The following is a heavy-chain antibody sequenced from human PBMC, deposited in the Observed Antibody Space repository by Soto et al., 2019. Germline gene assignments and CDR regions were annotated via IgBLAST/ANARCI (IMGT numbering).Heavy chain of an antibody. D-gene: IGHD3-16*01. CDR2: IVPMVGRT. CDR1: GGSFSSYT. V-gene: IGHV1-69*02. Sequence: QVQLVQSGAEVKKTGSSVKVSCKASGGSFSSYTISWVRQAPGQGLEWMGRIVPMVGRTIYAQKFQGRVAISADRSTTTPYMDLSDLASEEPAMYSCALDWGSDVFDIWGQGTLVTVSS. J-gene: IGHJ3*02. CDR3: ALDWGSDVFDI.